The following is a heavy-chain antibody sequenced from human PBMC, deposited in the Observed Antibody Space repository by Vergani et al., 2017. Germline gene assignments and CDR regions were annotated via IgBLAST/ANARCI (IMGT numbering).Heavy chain of an antibody. Sequence: QVQLQQWGAGLLKPSETLSLTCAVYGVSFSGYYWIWIRQPPGKGLEWIGEINHSGSTNYNPSLKSRVTISVDTSKNQFPLKLSSVAAVDTAVYYCARGDSSGWYGYWGQGTLVTVSS. CDR3: ARGDSSGWYGY. J-gene: IGHJ4*02. CDR1: GVSFSGYY. V-gene: IGHV4-34*01. CDR2: INHSGST. D-gene: IGHD6-19*01.